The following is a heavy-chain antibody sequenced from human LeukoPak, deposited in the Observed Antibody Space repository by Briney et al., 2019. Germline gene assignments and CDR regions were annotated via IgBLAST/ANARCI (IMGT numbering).Heavy chain of an antibody. Sequence: SETLSLTCAVSGGSPSSNNWWSWVRQPPGKGLEWIGEIFHSGSTNYNPSLKSRVTISVDKSKNQFSLKLNSVTAADTAVYYCARAEPRGSVWYPYWGQGTLVTVSS. D-gene: IGHD6-13*01. CDR1: GGSPSSNNW. J-gene: IGHJ4*02. V-gene: IGHV4-4*02. CDR2: IFHSGST. CDR3: ARAEPRGSVWYPY.